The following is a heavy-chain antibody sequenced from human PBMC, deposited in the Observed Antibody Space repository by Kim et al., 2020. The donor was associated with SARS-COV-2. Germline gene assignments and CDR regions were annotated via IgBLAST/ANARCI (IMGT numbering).Heavy chain of an antibody. Sequence: SETLSLTCAVYGGSFSGYYWSWIRQPPGKGLEWIGEINHSGSTNYNPSLKSRVTISVDTSKNQFSLKLSSVTAADTAVYYCARAGRTYYDYVWGSYRYTGFDYWGQGTLVTVSS. CDR2: INHSGST. J-gene: IGHJ4*02. CDR1: GGSFSGYY. D-gene: IGHD3-16*02. CDR3: ARAGRTYYDYVWGSYRYTGFDY. V-gene: IGHV4-34*01.